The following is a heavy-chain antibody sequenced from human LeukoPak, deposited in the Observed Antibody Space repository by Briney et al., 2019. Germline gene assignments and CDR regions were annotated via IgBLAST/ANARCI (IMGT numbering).Heavy chain of an antibody. D-gene: IGHD5-18*01. J-gene: IGHJ4*02. CDR2: IIPILGIA. CDR1: GDTFSSYA. V-gene: IGHV1-69*04. Sequence: SVKVSCKASGDTFSSYAIRWVRQAPGQGLEWMGRIIPILGIANYAQKFQGRVTITADKSTSTAYMELSSLRSEDTAVYYCQGSDTAMVPDYWGQGTLVTVSS. CDR3: QGSDTAMVPDY.